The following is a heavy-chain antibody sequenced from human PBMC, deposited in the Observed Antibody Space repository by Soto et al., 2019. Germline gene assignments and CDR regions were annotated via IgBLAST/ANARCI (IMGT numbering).Heavy chain of an antibody. V-gene: IGHV3-23*01. CDR3: AKRSYGSGSHNWFDP. D-gene: IGHD3-10*01. Sequence: PGGSLRLSCAASGFTFSSYAMSWVRQAPGKGLEWVSAISGSGGSTYYADSVKGRFTISRDNSKNTLYLQMNSLRAEDTAVYYCAKRSYGSGSHNWFDPWGQGTLVTVSS. J-gene: IGHJ5*02. CDR2: ISGSGGST. CDR1: GFTFSSYA.